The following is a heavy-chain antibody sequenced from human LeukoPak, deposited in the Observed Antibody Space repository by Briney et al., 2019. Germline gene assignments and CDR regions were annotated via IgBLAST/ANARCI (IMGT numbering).Heavy chain of an antibody. Sequence: GGSLRLSCAASGFTFSSYAMSWVRPAPGKGLEWVSAISGSGGSTYYADSVKGRFTISRDNSKNTLYLQMNSLRAEDTAVYYCAADPIAAAGTGGILFDYWGQGTLVTVSS. CDR2: ISGSGGST. CDR3: AADPIAAAGTGGILFDY. CDR1: GFTFSSYA. D-gene: IGHD6-13*01. V-gene: IGHV3-23*01. J-gene: IGHJ4*02.